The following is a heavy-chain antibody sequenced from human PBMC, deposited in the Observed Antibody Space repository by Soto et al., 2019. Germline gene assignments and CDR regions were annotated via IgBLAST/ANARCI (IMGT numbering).Heavy chain of an antibody. CDR2: LFHSGST. J-gene: IGHJ3*01. V-gene: IGHV4-4*02. CDR1: GDSISSNSW. D-gene: IGHD3-10*02. CDR3: ARVMLSGHRYVSSAFDV. Sequence: SETPSLTCAVSGDSISSNSWWSWVRQPPGKGLEWIAELFHSGSTNYNPSLRSRVTISADTSKNHFSLDLRSATAADTAVYFCARVMLSGHRYVSSAFDVWGPGTMVTVAS.